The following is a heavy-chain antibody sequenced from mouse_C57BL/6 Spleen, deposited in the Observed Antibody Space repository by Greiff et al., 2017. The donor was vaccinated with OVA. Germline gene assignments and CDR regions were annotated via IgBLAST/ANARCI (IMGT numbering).Heavy chain of an antibody. CDR1: GYTFTSYT. CDR2: INPSSGYT. D-gene: IGHD4-1*01. Sequence: QVQLQQSGAELARPGASVKMSCKASGYTFTSYTMHWVKQRPGQGLEWIGYINPSSGYTKYNQKFKDKATLTADKSSSTAYMQLSSLTSEDSAVYYCAREPGNYAMDYWGQGTSVTVSS. CDR3: AREPGNYAMDY. V-gene: IGHV1-4*01. J-gene: IGHJ4*01.